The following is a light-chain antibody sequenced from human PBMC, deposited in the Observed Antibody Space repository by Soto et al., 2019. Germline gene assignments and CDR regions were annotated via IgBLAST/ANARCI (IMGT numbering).Light chain of an antibody. J-gene: IGKJ1*01. V-gene: IGKV1-5*03. CDR2: RAS. CDR3: QQYSGYPWT. Sequence: DVQMTQSPSTLYASVGDRVTITCRASQSVNTWLAWFQQKPGKAPKVLIYRASNLEIGVPSRFNGSGSGTEFILTISSLQPDDFATYYCQQYSGYPWTCGQGTKVEIK. CDR1: QSVNTW.